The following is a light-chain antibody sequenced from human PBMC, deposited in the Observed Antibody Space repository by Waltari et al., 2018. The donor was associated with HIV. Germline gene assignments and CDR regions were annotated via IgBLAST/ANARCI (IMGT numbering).Light chain of an antibody. CDR2: AAS. J-gene: IGKJ1*01. V-gene: IGKV3-20*01. CDR3: QHYGSSPQT. Sequence: EIVLTQSPGTLSLSQGERATLSCRASQSVSSTYLAWYQQKPGQAPSLLIYAASSRAAGIPDRFSGSGSGTDFTLTISRLEPEDFAVYYCQHYGSSPQTFGHGTKVEIK. CDR1: QSVSSTY.